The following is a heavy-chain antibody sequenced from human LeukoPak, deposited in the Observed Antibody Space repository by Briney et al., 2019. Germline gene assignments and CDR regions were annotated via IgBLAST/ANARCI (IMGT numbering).Heavy chain of an antibody. CDR3: TTYMAARPDNFGF. CDR2: IKSKTSGGTT. CDR1: GFNFNNAW. Sequence: GGSLRLSCAASGFNFNNAWMSWVRQAPGMGLEWVGRIKSKTSGGTTDYAAPVEGRFTISRDDSRNTLFLQMNSLKTEDTAFYYCTTYMAARPDNFGFWGQGTLVTVSS. D-gene: IGHD6-6*01. J-gene: IGHJ4*02. V-gene: IGHV3-15*01.